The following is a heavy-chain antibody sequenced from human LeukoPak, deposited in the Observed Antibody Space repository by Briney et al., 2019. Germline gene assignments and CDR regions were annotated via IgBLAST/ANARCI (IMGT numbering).Heavy chain of an antibody. Sequence: SETLSLTCAVYGGSFSGYYWSWIRQPPGKGLEWIGEINHSGSTNYSPSLKSRVTISVDTSKNQFSLKLSSVTAADTAVYYCARDPVLYDFWSGYYTPLYYFDYWGQGTLVTVSS. CDR3: ARDPVLYDFWSGYYTPLYYFDY. CDR1: GGSFSGYY. V-gene: IGHV4-34*01. D-gene: IGHD3-3*01. CDR2: INHSGST. J-gene: IGHJ4*02.